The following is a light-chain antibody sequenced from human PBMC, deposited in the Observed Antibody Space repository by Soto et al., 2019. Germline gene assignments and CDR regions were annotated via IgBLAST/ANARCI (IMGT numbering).Light chain of an antibody. CDR3: QRYGTAPPYT. Sequence: EIVLTQSLATLSLSPGERATLSCMASQNVWSNYLAWYQQVPGQAPRLLIYDASTRATGVPDRFTGSGSGTDFTLTISRLEPEDFAVYYCQRYGTAPPYTFGQGTKLEI. J-gene: IGKJ2*01. CDR1: QNVWSNY. V-gene: IGKV3-20*01. CDR2: DAS.